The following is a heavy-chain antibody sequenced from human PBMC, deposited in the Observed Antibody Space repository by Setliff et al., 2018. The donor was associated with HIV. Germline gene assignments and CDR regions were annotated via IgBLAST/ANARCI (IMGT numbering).Heavy chain of an antibody. CDR3: ARGYDYVWGSYRLPYYFDY. D-gene: IGHD3-16*02. CDR1: GDSISSGSYY. Sequence: SETLSLTCTVSGDSISSGSYYWSWIRQPAGKGLEWIGRIYTSGSTNYNPSLKSRVTISVDTSKNQFSLKLSSVTAADTAVYYCARGYDYVWGSYRLPYYFDYWGQGTLVTVSS. V-gene: IGHV4-61*02. J-gene: IGHJ4*02. CDR2: IYTSGST.